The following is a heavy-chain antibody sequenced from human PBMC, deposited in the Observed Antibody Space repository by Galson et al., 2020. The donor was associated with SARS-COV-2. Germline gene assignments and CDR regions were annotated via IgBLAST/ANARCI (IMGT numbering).Heavy chain of an antibody. CDR3: ARVPINQYDDSGYYFYFDY. V-gene: IGHV1-2*06. CDR1: GYTFTGYY. D-gene: IGHD3-22*01. CDR2: ISPNSGGT. Sequence: ASVKVSCKASGYTFTGYYLHWVRQAPGQGHEWVGRISPNSGGTNYAQKFQGRVTMTRDTSISTAYMELSRLRSDDTAVYYCARVPINQYDDSGYYFYFDYWGQGTLVTVSS. J-gene: IGHJ4*02.